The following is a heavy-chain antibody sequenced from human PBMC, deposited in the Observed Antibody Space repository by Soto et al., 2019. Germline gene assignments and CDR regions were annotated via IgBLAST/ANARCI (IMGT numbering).Heavy chain of an antibody. V-gene: IGHV1-46*03. J-gene: IGHJ4*02. D-gene: IGHD2-2*01. CDR3: ARGVVVVPAATRGTNDY. CDR1: GYTFTSYY. CDR2: INPSGGST. Sequence: GASVKVSCKASGYTFTSYYMHWVRQAPGQGLEWMGIINPSGGSTSYAQKFQGRVTMTRDTSTSTVYMELSSLRSEDTAVYYCARGVVVVPAATRGTNDYWGQGTLVTVSS.